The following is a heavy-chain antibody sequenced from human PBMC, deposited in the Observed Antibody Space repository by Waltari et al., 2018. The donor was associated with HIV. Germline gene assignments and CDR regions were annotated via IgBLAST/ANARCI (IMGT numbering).Heavy chain of an antibody. D-gene: IGHD3-22*01. Sequence: QVQLVESGGGVVQPGRSLRLSCAASGFTFSSYGMHWVRQAPGKGLEWGAGIGYDGSNKYYADSVNGRFTISRDNSKNTLYLQMNSLRAEDTAVYYCARTQIVVKDAFDIWGQGTMVTVSS. CDR1: GFTFSSYG. J-gene: IGHJ3*02. V-gene: IGHV3-33*01. CDR2: IGYDGSNK. CDR3: ARTQIVVKDAFDI.